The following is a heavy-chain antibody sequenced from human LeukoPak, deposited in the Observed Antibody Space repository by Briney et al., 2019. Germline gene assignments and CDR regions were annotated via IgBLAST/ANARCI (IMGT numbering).Heavy chain of an antibody. CDR3: SVYRGSGPGGDDTYDI. CDR1: GFTFSGSA. D-gene: IGHD3-10*01. Sequence: GGSLKLSCAASGFTFSGSAIHWVRQASGKGLEWVGRIRNKGNNYATAYSTSVKGRFNISRIDSKNTAYLQMNSLKTEDTAVYYCSVYRGSGPGGDDTYDIWGQGTTVTVSS. CDR2: IRNKGNNYAT. J-gene: IGHJ3*02. V-gene: IGHV3-73*01.